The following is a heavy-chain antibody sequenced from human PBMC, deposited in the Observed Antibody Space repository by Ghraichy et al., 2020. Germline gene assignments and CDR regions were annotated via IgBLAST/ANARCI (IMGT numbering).Heavy chain of an antibody. Sequence: GGSLRLSCAASGFTFSSYGMHWVRQAPGKGLEWVAVIWYDGSNKYYADSVKGRFTISRDNSKNTLYLQMNSLRAEDTAVYYCAREGIVVVPAAIRMDYYGMDVWGQGTTVTVSS. CDR2: IWYDGSNK. CDR1: GFTFSSYG. CDR3: AREGIVVVPAAIRMDYYGMDV. J-gene: IGHJ6*02. V-gene: IGHV3-33*01. D-gene: IGHD2-2*02.